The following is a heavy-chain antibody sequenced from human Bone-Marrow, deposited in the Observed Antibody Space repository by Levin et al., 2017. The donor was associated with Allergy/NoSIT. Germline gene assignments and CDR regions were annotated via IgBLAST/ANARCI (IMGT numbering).Heavy chain of an antibody. D-gene: IGHD6-19*01. Sequence: GESLKISCAASGFTFSSYWMSWVRQAPGKGLEWVANIKQDGSEKYYVDSVKGRFTISRDNAKNSLYLQMNSLRAEDTAVYYCARGEGGWLGAEYFQHWGQGTLVTVSS. J-gene: IGHJ1*01. CDR3: ARGEGGWLGAEYFQH. CDR1: GFTFSSYW. V-gene: IGHV3-7*04. CDR2: IKQDGSEK.